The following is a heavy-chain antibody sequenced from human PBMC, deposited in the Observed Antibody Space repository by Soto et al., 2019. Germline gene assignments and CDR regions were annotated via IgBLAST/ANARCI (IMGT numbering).Heavy chain of an antibody. V-gene: IGHV1-3*01. CDR2: INAGNGNT. CDR3: ARVGRLVGAPRFSWFDP. CDR1: GYTFTSYA. J-gene: IGHJ5*02. D-gene: IGHD1-26*01. Sequence: ASVKVSCKASGYTFTSYAMHWVRQAPGQRLEWMGWINAGNGNTKYSQKFQGRVTITRDTSASTAYMELSSLRSEDTAVYYCARVGRLVGAPRFSWFDPWGQGTLVTVSS.